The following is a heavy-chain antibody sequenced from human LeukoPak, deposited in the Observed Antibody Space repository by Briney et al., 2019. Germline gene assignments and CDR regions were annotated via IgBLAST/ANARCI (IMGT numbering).Heavy chain of an antibody. CDR3: ARIGAGSSRDY. V-gene: IGHV3-21*01. CDR1: GLTFRSYS. Sequence: GRSLRLSCAASGLTFRSYSMNWVGQAPGKGLEWVSSIVGSSSTYYADSLKGRFTISRDNAKNSLYLQMNSLRAEDTAVDYCARIGAGSSRDYWGQGTLVTVSS. J-gene: IGHJ4*02. D-gene: IGHD6-13*01. CDR2: IVGSSST.